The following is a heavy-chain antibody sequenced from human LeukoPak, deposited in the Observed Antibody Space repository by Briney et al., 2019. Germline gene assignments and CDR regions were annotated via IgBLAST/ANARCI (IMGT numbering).Heavy chain of an antibody. CDR1: GYTFTDCY. V-gene: IGHV1-2*02. J-gene: IGHJ4*02. CDR3: ARANFLYCSSSTCLFDY. Sequence: GASVKVSCKASGYTFTDCYMHWVRQAPGQGFEWMGWINPNDGDTNYAQKFPGGVTMTRDTSISTAHMEVSRLRSDDTAVYYCARANFLYCSSSTCLFDYWGQGTLVTVSS. CDR2: INPNDGDT. D-gene: IGHD2-2*01.